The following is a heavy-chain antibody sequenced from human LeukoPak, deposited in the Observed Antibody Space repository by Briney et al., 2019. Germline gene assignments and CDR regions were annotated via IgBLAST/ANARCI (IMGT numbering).Heavy chain of an antibody. CDR2: ISYDGSNK. Sequence: GGSLRLSCAASGFTFSSYAMHWVRQAPGKGLEWVAVISYDGSNKYYADSVKGRFTISRDNSKNTLYLQMNSLRAEDTAVYYCARDRYNWNYRYYFDYWGQGTLVTVSS. J-gene: IGHJ4*02. D-gene: IGHD1-7*01. CDR3: ARDRYNWNYRYYFDY. CDR1: GFTFSSYA. V-gene: IGHV3-30-3*01.